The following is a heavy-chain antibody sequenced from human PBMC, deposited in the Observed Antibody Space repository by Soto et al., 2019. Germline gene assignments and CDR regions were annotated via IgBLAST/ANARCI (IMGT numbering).Heavy chain of an antibody. CDR1: GGSINSGDYY. J-gene: IGHJ4*02. D-gene: IGHD4-17*01. CDR3: VRIGLTTALL. V-gene: IGHV4-30-4*01. Sequence: SETLSLTCTVSGGSINSGDYYWSWIRQPPGKGLEAIGYIYYSGSTYYNPPLRSRVTISIDTSKNHFFLNLSSVTAADTAVYYCVRIGLTTALLWGQGTLVTVS. CDR2: IYYSGST.